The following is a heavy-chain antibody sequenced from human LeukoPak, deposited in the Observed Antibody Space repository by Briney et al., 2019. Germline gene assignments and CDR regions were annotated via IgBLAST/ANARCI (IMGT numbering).Heavy chain of an antibody. CDR3: AGVGRYSSNHIGFDP. D-gene: IGHD6-13*01. CDR2: IYTSGST. V-gene: IGHV4-4*07. J-gene: IGHJ5*02. Sequence: PPETLSLTCTVSGGSISSYYWSWIRQPAGKGLEWIGRIYTSGSTNYNPSLKSRVTMSVDTSKNQFSLKLSSVTAADTAVYYCAGVGRYSSNHIGFDPWGQGTLVTVSS. CDR1: GGSISSYY.